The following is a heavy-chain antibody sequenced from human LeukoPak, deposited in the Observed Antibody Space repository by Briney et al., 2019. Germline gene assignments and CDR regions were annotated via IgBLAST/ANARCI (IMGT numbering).Heavy chain of an antibody. V-gene: IGHV3-30*18. J-gene: IGHJ5*02. Sequence: GGSLRLSCAASGFTFSSYWMSWVRQAPGKGLEWVAVISYDGSNKYYADSVKGRFTISRDNSKNTLYLQMNSLRAEDTAVYYCAKDSPAGGFDPWGQGTLVTVSS. CDR2: ISYDGSNK. CDR1: GFTFSSYW. D-gene: IGHD2-2*01. CDR3: AKDSPAGGFDP.